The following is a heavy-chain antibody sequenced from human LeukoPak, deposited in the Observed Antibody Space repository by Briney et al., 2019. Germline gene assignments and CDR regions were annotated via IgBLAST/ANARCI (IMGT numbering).Heavy chain of an antibody. CDR3: ARARGLMLDP. J-gene: IGHJ5*02. V-gene: IGHV4-59*08. CDR2: IYYSGST. D-gene: IGHD2-8*01. CDR1: GDSISSNY. Sequence: SETLSLTCTVSGDSISSNYWSWIRQPPGKGLEWIGCIYYSGSTNYNPSLKSRVTMSIGTSNNHFSLRLSSVTAADTAVYYCARARGLMLDPWGQGTLVTVSS.